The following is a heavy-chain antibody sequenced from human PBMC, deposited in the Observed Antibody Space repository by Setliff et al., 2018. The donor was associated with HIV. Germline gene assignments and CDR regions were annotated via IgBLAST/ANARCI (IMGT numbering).Heavy chain of an antibody. CDR1: GFTFSDSY. J-gene: IGHJ4*02. CDR3: TRGNMVRGVDPSPSYYFDY. Sequence: GGSLRLSCAASGFTFSDSYMSWIRQAPGKGLEWISFISSSGSSYTYYTDSMKGRFTISRDNAKNSLYLQMNSLRAEDTAVYYCTRGNMVRGVDPSPSYYFDYWGQGTLVTVSS. V-gene: IGHV3-11*06. CDR2: ISSSGSSYT. D-gene: IGHD3-10*01.